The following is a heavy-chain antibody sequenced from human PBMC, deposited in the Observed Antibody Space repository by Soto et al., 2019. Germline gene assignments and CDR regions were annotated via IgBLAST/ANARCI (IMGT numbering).Heavy chain of an antibody. CDR2: INAGNGNT. V-gene: IGHV1-3*01. CDR3: ARGPLRITMIVVAIGDAFDT. CDR1: GYTFTSHA. Sequence: GSVKGFYKASGYTFTSHAVYWVRRAPGQSLEWMGWINAGNGNTKYSQKFQGRVTITRYTSASTAYMELSSLRSEDTALYYCARGPLRITMIVVAIGDAFDTWGQGTMVTVSS. D-gene: IGHD3-22*01. J-gene: IGHJ3*02.